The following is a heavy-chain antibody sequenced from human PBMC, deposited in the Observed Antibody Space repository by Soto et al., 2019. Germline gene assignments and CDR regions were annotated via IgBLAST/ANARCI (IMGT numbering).Heavy chain of an antibody. J-gene: IGHJ4*02. V-gene: IGHV1-2*02. D-gene: IGHD2-15*01. Sequence: ASVKVSCKASGYTFTGYYMHWVRQAPGQGLEWMGWINPNSGGTKYPQKFQGRVTMTRDTSITTVYMSLTGLKSDDTAVYYCARDMEKGGGSAGFDYWGTGTMVTVSS. CDR3: ARDMEKGGGSAGFDY. CDR1: GYTFTGYY. CDR2: INPNSGGT.